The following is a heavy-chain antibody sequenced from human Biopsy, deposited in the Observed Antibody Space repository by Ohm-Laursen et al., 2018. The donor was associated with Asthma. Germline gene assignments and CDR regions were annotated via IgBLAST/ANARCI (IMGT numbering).Heavy chain of an antibody. Sequence: SLRLSCAAFGFNFHNYGMHWVRQGPGKGLEWVALVSSDGHNKYYEDSVKGRFTISRDNSRKRLYLQINRLTVEDSAVYFCARQSGQDYGDSSGFDIWGQGTKVAVSS. CDR3: ARQSGQDYGDSSGFDI. CDR2: VSSDGHNK. V-gene: IGHV3-30*03. CDR1: GFNFHNYG. J-gene: IGHJ3*02. D-gene: IGHD3-22*01.